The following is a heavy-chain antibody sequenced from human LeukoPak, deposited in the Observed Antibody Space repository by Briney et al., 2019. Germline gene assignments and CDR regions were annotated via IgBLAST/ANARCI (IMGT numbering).Heavy chain of an antibody. J-gene: IGHJ4*02. CDR3: ARTGSGWYEGDY. D-gene: IGHD6-19*01. Sequence: SETLSLTCTVSGGSISSGGYYWSWIRQHPGKGLEWIGYIYYSGSTYYNPSLKSRVTISVDTSKNQFSLKLSSVTAADTAVYYCARTGSGWYEGDYWGQGTLVTVSS. V-gene: IGHV4-31*03. CDR2: IYYSGST. CDR1: GGSISSGGYY.